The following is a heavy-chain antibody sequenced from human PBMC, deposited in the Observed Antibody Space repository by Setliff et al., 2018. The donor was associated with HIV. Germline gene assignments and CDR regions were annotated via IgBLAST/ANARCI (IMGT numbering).Heavy chain of an antibody. Sequence: ASVKVSCKASGYTFTGYYMHWVRQAPGQGLEWMGWINPNNGGTNYAQKFQGRVTMTRDTSASTVYMELSSLRSEDTAVYYCARVRYCSGGSCYGGEYWFDPWGRGTLVTVSS. CDR3: ARVRYCSGGSCYGGEYWFDP. D-gene: IGHD2-15*01. CDR1: GYTFTGYY. CDR2: INPNNGGT. J-gene: IGHJ5*02. V-gene: IGHV1-2*02.